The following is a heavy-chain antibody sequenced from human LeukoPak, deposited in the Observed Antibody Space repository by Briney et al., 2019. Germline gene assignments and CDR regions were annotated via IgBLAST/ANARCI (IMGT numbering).Heavy chain of an antibody. CDR3: AKEYSSSWYGY. V-gene: IGHV3-23*01. CDR2: IRGRGDSS. Sequence: PGGSLRLSCAASGFTFSSYAMTWVRQAPGKGLEWVSSIRGRGDSSYYADSVKGRFTISRDNSKSTLFLQMNSLRVEDTAVYYCAKEYSSSWYGYWGQGTLVTVSS. CDR1: GFTFSSYA. D-gene: IGHD6-13*01. J-gene: IGHJ4*02.